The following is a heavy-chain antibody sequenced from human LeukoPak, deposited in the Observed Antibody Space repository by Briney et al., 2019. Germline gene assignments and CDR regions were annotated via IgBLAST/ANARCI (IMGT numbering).Heavy chain of an antibody. CDR1: GDSISSGSYY. Sequence: SETLSLTCTVSGDSISSGSYYWNWIRQSAGKGLEWIGRIYTNGSTNYNPSLKSRLIISVDTSKNQFSLKLSSVTAADTAVYYCARGVDDIAVAGHFDYWGQGTLVTVSS. D-gene: IGHD6-19*01. V-gene: IGHV4-61*02. J-gene: IGHJ4*02. CDR2: IYTNGST. CDR3: ARGVDDIAVAGHFDY.